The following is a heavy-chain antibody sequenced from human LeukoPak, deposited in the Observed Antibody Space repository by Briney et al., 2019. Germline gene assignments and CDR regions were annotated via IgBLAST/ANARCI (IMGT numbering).Heavy chain of an antibody. V-gene: IGHV4-61*02. CDR1: GGSISSGSYY. CDR2: IYSSGST. D-gene: IGHD6-6*01. J-gene: IGHJ3*02. CDR3: ARDPRYSSSAHVFDI. Sequence: SETLSLTCTVSGGSISSGSYYWSWIRQPAGKGLEWIGRIYSSGSTNYNPSLKSRVTISQDTSKNQVSLKLSFVTAADTAVYYCARDPRYSSSAHVFDIWGQGTMVTVSS.